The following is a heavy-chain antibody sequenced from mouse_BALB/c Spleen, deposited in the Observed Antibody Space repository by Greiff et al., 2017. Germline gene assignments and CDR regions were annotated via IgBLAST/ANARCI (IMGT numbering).Heavy chain of an antibody. CDR2: INPSSGYT. J-gene: IGHJ2*01. Sequence: VKLQESGAELARPGASVKMSCKASGYTFTSYTMHWVKQRPGQGLEWIGYINPSSGYTNYNQKFKDKATLTADKSSSTAYMQLSSLTSEDSAVYYCARFTTVVATPDYWGQGTTLTVSS. V-gene: IGHV1-4*01. CDR1: GYTFTSYT. D-gene: IGHD1-1*01. CDR3: ARFTTVVATPDY.